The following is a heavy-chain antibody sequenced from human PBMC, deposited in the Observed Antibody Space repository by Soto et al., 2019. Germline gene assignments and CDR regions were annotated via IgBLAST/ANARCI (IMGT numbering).Heavy chain of an antibody. D-gene: IGHD6-13*01. CDR2: MNPNSGNT. CDR1: GYTFTSYD. Sequence: QVQLVQSGAEVKKPGASVKVSCKASGYTFTSYDINWVRQATGQGLEWMGWMNPNSGNTGYAQKFQGRVTMTRNTSISTAYMERTSLRSADTGVYYCARSGSSSSWYYYYYYGMDVWGQGTTVTVSS. CDR3: ARSGSSSSWYYYYYYGMDV. J-gene: IGHJ6*02. V-gene: IGHV1-8*01.